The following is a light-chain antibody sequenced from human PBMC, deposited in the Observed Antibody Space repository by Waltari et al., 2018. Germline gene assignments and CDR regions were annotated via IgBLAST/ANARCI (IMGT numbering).Light chain of an antibody. CDR2: EVS. V-gene: IGLV2-14*01. J-gene: IGLJ1*01. CDR3: SSYTTSSAPGV. Sequence: QSALTHPASVSGSPAQSITISCSGTDSDVGAYHFFSWYQQHPGKAPHLIIYEVSNRPSGISNRFSASKSGNTASLTISGLQAEDEADYYCSSYTTSSAPGVFGTGTRVTVL. CDR1: DSDVGAYHF.